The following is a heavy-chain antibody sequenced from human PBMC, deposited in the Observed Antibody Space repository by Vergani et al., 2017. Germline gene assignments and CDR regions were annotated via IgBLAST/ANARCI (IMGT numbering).Heavy chain of an antibody. V-gene: IGHV3-30*18. CDR1: GFTFSSYG. Sequence: QVQLVESGGGVVQPGRSLRLSCAASGFTFSSYGMHWVRQAPGKGLEWVAVISYDGSNKYYADSVKGRFTISRDNSKNTLYLQMNSLRAEDTAVYYCAKDPYYSDSSGYYYSYYYYYYGMDVWGQGTTVTVSS. CDR2: ISYDGSNK. J-gene: IGHJ6*02. CDR3: AKDPYYSDSSGYYYSYYYYYYGMDV. D-gene: IGHD3-22*01.